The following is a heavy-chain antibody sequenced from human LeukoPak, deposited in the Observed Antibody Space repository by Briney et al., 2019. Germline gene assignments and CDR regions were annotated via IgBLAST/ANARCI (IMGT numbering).Heavy chain of an antibody. V-gene: IGHV5-51*01. CDR2: IYPGDSAT. CDR3: ARGIVGAYFDY. D-gene: IGHD1-26*01. Sequence: AASQKISCAASGYSITSYWNGWLRPLPEERLGWMGIIYPGDSATRYSPSFQGQVTISADKSISTAYLQWSSLKASDTAMYYCARGIVGAYFDYWGQGTLVTVSS. CDR1: GYSITSYW. J-gene: IGHJ4*02.